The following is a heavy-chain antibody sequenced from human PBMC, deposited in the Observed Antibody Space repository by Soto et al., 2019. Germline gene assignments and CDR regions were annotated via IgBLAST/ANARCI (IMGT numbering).Heavy chain of an antibody. J-gene: IGHJ4*02. CDR2: ISYDGSNK. V-gene: IGHV3-30-3*01. CDR1: GFTFSSYA. D-gene: IGHD3-10*01. Sequence: QVQLVESGGGVVQPGRSLRLSCAASGFTFSSYAMHWVRQAPGKGLEWVAVISYDGSNKYYADSVKGRFTISRDNSKNTLYLQMNSLRAEDTAVYYCARVGVVRGVIQRYFDYWGQGTLVTVSS. CDR3: ARVGVVRGVIQRYFDY.